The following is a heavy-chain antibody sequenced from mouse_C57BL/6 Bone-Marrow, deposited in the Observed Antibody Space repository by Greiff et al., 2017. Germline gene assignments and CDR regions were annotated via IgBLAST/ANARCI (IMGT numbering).Heavy chain of an antibody. CDR3: ARPPLYGNYPGFAY. J-gene: IGHJ3*01. CDR1: GYTFTSYG. CDR2: IYPRSGNT. V-gene: IGHV1-81*01. Sequence: QVQLQQSGAELARPGASVKLSCKASGYTFTSYGLSWVKQRTGQGLEWIGEIYPRSGNTYYNEKFKGKATLTADKSSSTAYMELRSLTSEDSAVYFCARPPLYGNYPGFAYWGQGTLVTVSA. D-gene: IGHD2-1*01.